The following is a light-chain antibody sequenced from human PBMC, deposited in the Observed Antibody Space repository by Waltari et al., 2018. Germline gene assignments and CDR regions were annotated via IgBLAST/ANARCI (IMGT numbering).Light chain of an antibody. Sequence: EIVLTQSPGTLSLSPGERAPLSCRASQSVGRALIWYQQKPGQAPWLLIYGASTMATGIPDRFRGSGFGTDVSLTIRRLGPEDFAVYYCQRNVRVPVMFGQGTKVEIK. CDR1: QSVGRA. CDR2: GAS. V-gene: IGKV3-20*01. J-gene: IGKJ1*01. CDR3: QRNVRVPVM.